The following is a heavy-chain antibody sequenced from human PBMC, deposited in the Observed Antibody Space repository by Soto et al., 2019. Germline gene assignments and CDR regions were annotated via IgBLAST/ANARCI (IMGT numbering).Heavy chain of an antibody. J-gene: IGHJ6*02. Sequence: GGSLRLSCAASGFTFSSYSMNWVRQAPGKGLEWVSSISSSSSYIYYADSVKGRFTISRDNAKNSLYLQMNSLRAEDTAVYYCASISDYSYYYYYGMDVWGQGTTVTVSS. V-gene: IGHV3-21*01. CDR3: ASISDYSYYYYYGMDV. CDR2: ISSSSSYI. D-gene: IGHD4-4*01. CDR1: GFTFSSYS.